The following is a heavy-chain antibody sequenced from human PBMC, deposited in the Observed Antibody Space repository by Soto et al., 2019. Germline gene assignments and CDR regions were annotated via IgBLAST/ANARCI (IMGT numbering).Heavy chain of an antibody. CDR2: ISGSGGST. Sequence: GGSLRLSCASSGFTFSRYAMSWVRQAPGKGLEWVSTISGSGGSTYYADSVKGRFTISRDNSKNTLSLQMNSLRAEDTAVYYCAEDPDTRSSEKGWFDPWGQGTLVTVSS. D-gene: IGHD6-6*01. J-gene: IGHJ5*02. CDR1: GFTFSRYA. V-gene: IGHV3-23*01. CDR3: AEDPDTRSSEKGWFDP.